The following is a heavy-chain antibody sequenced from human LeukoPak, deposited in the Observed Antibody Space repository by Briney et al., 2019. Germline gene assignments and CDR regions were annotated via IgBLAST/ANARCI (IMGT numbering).Heavy chain of an antibody. V-gene: IGHV3-30-3*01. D-gene: IGHD5-18*01. J-gene: IGHJ4*02. CDR2: ISYDGSNK. Sequence: PGRSLRLSCAASGFTFSSYAMHWVRQAPGKGLEWVAVISYDGSNKYYADSVKGRFTISRDNSKNTLYLQMNSLRAEDTAVYYCAREGRKDTRIQLWTTVPVHFDYWGLGTLVTVSS. CDR1: GFTFSSYA. CDR3: AREGRKDTRIQLWTTVPVHFDY.